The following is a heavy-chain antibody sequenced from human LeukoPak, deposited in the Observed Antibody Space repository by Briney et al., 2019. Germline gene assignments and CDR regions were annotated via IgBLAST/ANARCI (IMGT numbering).Heavy chain of an antibody. CDR1: GGSISGYY. CDR2: IYTSGST. CDR3: AGHSLGYCSSTSCYAGNWFDP. J-gene: IGHJ5*02. Sequence: SETLSLTCTVSGGSISGYYWSWIRQPPGKGLEWIGYIYTSGSTNYNPSLKSRVTISVDTSKNQFSLKLSSVTAADTAVYYCAGHSLGYCSSTSCYAGNWFDPWGQGTLVTVSS. D-gene: IGHD2-2*01. V-gene: IGHV4-4*09.